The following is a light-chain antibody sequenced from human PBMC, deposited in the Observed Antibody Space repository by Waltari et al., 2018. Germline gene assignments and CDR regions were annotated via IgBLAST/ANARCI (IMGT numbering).Light chain of an antibody. CDR3: QSYDTSLSVV. CDR2: GIS. CDR1: GSNIGAGYD. V-gene: IGLV1-40*01. Sequence: QSVLTQPPSVSGAPGQRVTIPCPGSGSNIGAGYDVHWYQQLPRPAPKLLIYGISTRPLGVPDRFFGSTSGTSASLAITGLQAEDEADYYCQSYDTSLSVVFGGGTKLTVL. J-gene: IGLJ3*02.